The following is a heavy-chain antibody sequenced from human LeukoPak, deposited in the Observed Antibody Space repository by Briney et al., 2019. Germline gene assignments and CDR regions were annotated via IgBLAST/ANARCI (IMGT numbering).Heavy chain of an antibody. CDR1: GHSIGSAYY. Sequence: SETLSLTCAVSGHSIGSAYYWGWIRRPPGKGLEWIGSMSPSGDTYHNPSLKSRVTMSIDTSKNQFFLKLTSMTAADTAVYFCARDDYGVFDAFDVWGQGTVVTVSS. CDR3: ARDDYGVFDAFDV. D-gene: IGHD5-12*01. CDR2: MSPSGDT. V-gene: IGHV4-38-2*01. J-gene: IGHJ3*01.